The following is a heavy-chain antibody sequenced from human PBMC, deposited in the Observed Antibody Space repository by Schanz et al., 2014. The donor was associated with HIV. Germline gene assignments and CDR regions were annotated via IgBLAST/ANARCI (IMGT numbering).Heavy chain of an antibody. J-gene: IGHJ5*02. D-gene: IGHD6-6*01. Sequence: VHLVESGGGVVQPGKSLRLSCAASGFTFRNYGIHWVRQAPGKGLEWVSDIRGGAGGTYYADSVKGRFTISRDNSKSTLYLQMNRLRAEDTAVYYCVGHGSSSSWGLGTLDTVSS. CDR1: GFTFRNYG. CDR3: VGHGSSSS. V-gene: IGHV3-23*04. CDR2: IRGGAGGT.